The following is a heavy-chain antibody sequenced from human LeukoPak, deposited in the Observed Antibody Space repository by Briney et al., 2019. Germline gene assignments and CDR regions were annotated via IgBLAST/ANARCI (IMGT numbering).Heavy chain of an antibody. CDR2: ISSSSSYI. V-gene: IGHV3-21*01. J-gene: IGHJ6*02. CDR1: GFTFSSYS. D-gene: IGHD6-19*01. CDR3: ARVEGSSGWYIPKGYYYGMDV. Sequence: PGRSLRLSCAASGFTFSSYSMNWVRQAPGKGLEWVSSISSSSSYIYYADSVKGRFTISRDNAKNSLYLQMNSLKAEDTAVYYCARVEGSSGWYIPKGYYYGMDVWGQGTTVTVSS.